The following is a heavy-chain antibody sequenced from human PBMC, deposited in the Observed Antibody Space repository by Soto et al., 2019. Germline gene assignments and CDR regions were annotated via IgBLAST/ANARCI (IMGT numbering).Heavy chain of an antibody. Sequence: QVQLQQWGAGLLKPSETLSLTCAVYGGSFSGYYWSWIRQPPGKGLEWIGEINHSGSTNYNPSLKSRVTISVDTSKNQFSLKLSSVTAADTAVYYCARTYSSSWSHVEYWGQGNLVTVSS. CDR3: ARTYSSSWSHVEY. J-gene: IGHJ4*02. V-gene: IGHV4-34*01. CDR2: INHSGST. CDR1: GGSFSGYY. D-gene: IGHD6-13*01.